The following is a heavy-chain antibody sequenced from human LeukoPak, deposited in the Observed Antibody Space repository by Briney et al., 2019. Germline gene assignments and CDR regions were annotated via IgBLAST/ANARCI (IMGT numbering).Heavy chain of an antibody. D-gene: IGHD3-22*01. CDR2: INHSGST. V-gene: IGHV4-34*01. Sequence: SETLSLTCAVYGGSFSGYYWSWIRQPPGKGLEWIGEINHSGSTNYNPSLKSRVTISVDTSKNQFSLKLSSVTATDTAVYYCASLYYYDSSGYPAAYNWFDPWGQGTLVTVSS. J-gene: IGHJ5*02. CDR1: GGSFSGYY. CDR3: ASLYYYDSSGYPAAYNWFDP.